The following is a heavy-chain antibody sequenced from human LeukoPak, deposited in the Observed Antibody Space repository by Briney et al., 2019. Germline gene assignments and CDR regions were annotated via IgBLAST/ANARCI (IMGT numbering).Heavy chain of an antibody. V-gene: IGHV4-34*01. CDR1: GGSFSGYY. CDR3: ARDQKYCSSTSCYEAYYYYGMDV. J-gene: IGHJ6*04. CDR2: INHSGST. D-gene: IGHD2-2*01. Sequence: PSETLSLTCAVYGGSFSGYYWSWIRQPPGKGLEWIGEINHSGSTNYNPSLKSRVTISVDTSKNQFSLKLSSVTAADTAVYYCARDQKYCSSTSCYEAYYYYGMDVWGKGTTVTVSS.